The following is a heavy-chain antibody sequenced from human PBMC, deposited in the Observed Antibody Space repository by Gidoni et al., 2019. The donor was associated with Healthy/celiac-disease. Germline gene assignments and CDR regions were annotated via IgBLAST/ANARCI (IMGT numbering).Heavy chain of an antibody. CDR2: IIPIFGTA. V-gene: IGHV1-69*01. CDR1: GGPFSSYA. D-gene: IGHD4-17*01. J-gene: IGHJ6*02. Sequence: QVHLVQSGAEVKKPGSSVKVSFKASGGPFSSYAISWVRQDPGQGLEWMGGIIPIFGTANYAQKFQGRVTITADESTSTAYMELSSLRSEDTAVYYCARRTGGYGDYIYGMDVWGQGTTVTVSS. CDR3: ARRTGGYGDYIYGMDV.